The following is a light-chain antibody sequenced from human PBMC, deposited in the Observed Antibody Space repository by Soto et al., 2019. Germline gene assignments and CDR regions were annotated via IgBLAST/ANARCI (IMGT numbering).Light chain of an antibody. J-gene: IGKJ5*01. V-gene: IGKV1-12*01. CDR3: QQANSVPPIT. CDR1: QGIVNW. CDR2: AAS. Sequence: DIQMTQSPSFVSASVGDRVTITCRASQGIVNWLAWYQQKPGKAPKLLIYAASNLQSGVPSRFSGSGSGTDFTLTISRLQPEDFAIYYCQQANSVPPITFGQGTRLEIK.